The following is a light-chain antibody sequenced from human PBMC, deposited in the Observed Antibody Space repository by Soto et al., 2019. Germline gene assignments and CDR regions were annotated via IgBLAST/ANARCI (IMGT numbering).Light chain of an antibody. J-gene: IGKJ4*01. Sequence: EIVLTQSPATLSLSPGERATLSCRASQSVSSYLAWYQQKPGQAPRLLIYGASTRATGIPARFSGSGSGTEFTLTITSLLPDDFATYFCQQYSSYSLPTFGGGTKV. CDR2: GAS. V-gene: IGKV3-11*01. CDR3: QQYSSYSLPT. CDR1: QSVSSY.